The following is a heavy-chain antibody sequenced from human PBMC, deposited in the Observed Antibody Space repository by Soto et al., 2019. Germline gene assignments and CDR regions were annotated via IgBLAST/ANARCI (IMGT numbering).Heavy chain of an antibody. Sequence: QVQLVQSGAEVKKPGASVKVSCKASGYTFTNYYIHWVRQAPVQGLEWMGMINPSGGSTSYTRRFQGRVTLTRDTSTSTVYMELSSIRSEDTDVYYCARESQSSGWSWFDYWGQGTLVTVSS. J-gene: IGHJ4*02. V-gene: IGHV1-46*01. CDR3: ARESQSSGWSWFDY. D-gene: IGHD6-19*01. CDR2: INPSGGST. CDR1: GYTFTNYY.